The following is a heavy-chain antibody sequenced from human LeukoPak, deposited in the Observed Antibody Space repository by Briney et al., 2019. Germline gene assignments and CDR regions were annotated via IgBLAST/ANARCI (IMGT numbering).Heavy chain of an antibody. CDR2: ISSSSSYI. J-gene: IGHJ5*02. D-gene: IGHD4-11*01. CDR3: AREEGDYSKGGFDP. Sequence: GGSLRLSCAASGFTFNSYSMNWVRQAPGKGLEWVSSISSSSSYIKYADSVMGRFTISRDNVKNSLYLQMNSLRAEDTAVYYCAREEGDYSKGGFDPWGQGTLVTVSS. V-gene: IGHV3-21*01. CDR1: GFTFNSYS.